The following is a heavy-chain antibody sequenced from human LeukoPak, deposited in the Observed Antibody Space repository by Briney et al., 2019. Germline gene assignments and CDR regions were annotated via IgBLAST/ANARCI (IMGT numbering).Heavy chain of an antibody. J-gene: IGHJ4*02. CDR3: ARGGWSLDS. V-gene: IGHV4-39*01. Sequence: SETLSLTCTVSGGSISNSSYYWGWIRQPPGKGLEWIGSIYYSGTYYNPSLKSRITISVDTSKNQFSLKLYSVTAADTAVYYCARGGWSLDSWGQGTLVTVSS. CDR2: IYYSGT. D-gene: IGHD3-10*01. CDR1: GGSISNSSYY.